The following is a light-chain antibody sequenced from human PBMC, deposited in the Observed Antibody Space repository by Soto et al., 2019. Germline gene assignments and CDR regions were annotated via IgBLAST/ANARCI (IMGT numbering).Light chain of an antibody. CDR1: QDISNW. Sequence: DIQMTQSPSTLSASVGERVTITCRASQDISNWLAWYQQEPGNAPKLLIYKASTLKSGVTSRFSGSGSETEFTLTISSLHPDDFATYYCHQYNIYPYTFGQGTKVDMK. J-gene: IGKJ2*01. CDR3: HQYNIYPYT. CDR2: KAS. V-gene: IGKV1-5*03.